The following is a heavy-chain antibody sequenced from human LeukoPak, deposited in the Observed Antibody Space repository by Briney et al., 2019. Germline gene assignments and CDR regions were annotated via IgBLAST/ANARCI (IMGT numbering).Heavy chain of an antibody. J-gene: IGHJ4*02. CDR2: INWNGGST. V-gene: IGHV3-20*04. Sequence: GGPLRLSCAASGFTFDDYGMSWVRQAPGKGMEWVSGINWNGGSTGYADSVKGRFTISRDNAKNSLYLQMNSLRAEDTAVYYCAKDKGYSSGWPADYWGQGTLVTVSS. CDR1: GFTFDDYG. D-gene: IGHD6-19*01. CDR3: AKDKGYSSGWPADY.